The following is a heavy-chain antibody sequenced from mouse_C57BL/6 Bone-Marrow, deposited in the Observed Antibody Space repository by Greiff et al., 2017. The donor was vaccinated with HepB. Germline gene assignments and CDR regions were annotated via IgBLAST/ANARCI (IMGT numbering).Heavy chain of an antibody. J-gene: IGHJ2*01. CDR1: GYTFTSYW. D-gene: IGHD4-1*01. CDR3: TRGMGPLFDY. V-gene: IGHV1-69*01. Sequence: QVQLQQPGAELVMPGASVKLSCKASGYTFTSYWMHWVKQRPGQGLEWIGEIDPSDSYTNYNEKFKGKSTLTVDKSSSTAYMQLSSLTSEDSAVYYCTRGMGPLFDYWGQGTTLTVSS. CDR2: IDPSDSYT.